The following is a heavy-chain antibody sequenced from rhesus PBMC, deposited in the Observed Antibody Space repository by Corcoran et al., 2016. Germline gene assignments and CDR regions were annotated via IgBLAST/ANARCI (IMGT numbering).Heavy chain of an antibody. J-gene: IGHJ2*01. D-gene: IGHD4-23*01. CDR3: ARGPNTRWYFDL. CDR2: IYGNGSST. Sequence: QLQPQESGPGLVKPSETLSVTCAVSGGSISSSYWSWIRQAPGEGLEWIGYIYGNGSSTNYNPSLKSRVTLSVDTSKNQLSLKLSSVTTADTAVYYCARGPNTRWYFDLWGPGTPITISS. CDR1: GGSISSSY. V-gene: IGHV4-169*01.